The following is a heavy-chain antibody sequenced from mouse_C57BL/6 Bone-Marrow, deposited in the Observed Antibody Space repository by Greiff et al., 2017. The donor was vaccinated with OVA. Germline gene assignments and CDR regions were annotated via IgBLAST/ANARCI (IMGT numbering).Heavy chain of an antibody. D-gene: IGHD2-3*01. Sequence: ESGPGLVKPSQSLSLTCSVTGYSITSGYYWNWIRQFPGNKLEWMGYISYDGSNNYNPSLKNRISITRDTSKNQFFLKLNSVTTEDTATYYCASGDGFDYWGQGTTLTVSS. CDR1: GYSITSGYY. CDR2: ISYDGSN. CDR3: ASGDGFDY. V-gene: IGHV3-6*01. J-gene: IGHJ2*01.